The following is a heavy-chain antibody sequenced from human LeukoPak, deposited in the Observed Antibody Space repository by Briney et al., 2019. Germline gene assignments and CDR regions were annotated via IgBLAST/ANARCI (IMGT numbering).Heavy chain of an antibody. CDR3: ARMYCSSATCYTDAFDM. D-gene: IGHD2-2*02. V-gene: IGHV3-7*01. CDR1: GFTFSSYS. J-gene: IGHJ3*02. CDR2: IKQDGSEK. Sequence: GGSLRLSCAASGFTFSSYSMNWVRQAPGKGLEWVANIKQDGSEKYYVDSVKGRFTISRDNANYSLYLQMDSLRAEDTAVYYCARMYCSSATCYTDAFDMWGQGTMVTVSS.